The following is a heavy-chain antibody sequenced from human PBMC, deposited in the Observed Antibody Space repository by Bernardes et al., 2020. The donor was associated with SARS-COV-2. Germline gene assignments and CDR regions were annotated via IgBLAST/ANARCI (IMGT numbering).Heavy chain of an antibody. Sequence: ASVKVSCKVSGYTLTELSMHWVRQAPGKGLEWMGGFDPEDGETIYAQKFQGRVTMTEDTSTDTAYMELSSLRSEDTAVYYCATVGGWNYQYGMDVWGQGTTVTVSS. D-gene: IGHD6-19*01. J-gene: IGHJ6*02. V-gene: IGHV1-24*01. CDR2: FDPEDGET. CDR3: ATVGGWNYQYGMDV. CDR1: GYTLTELS.